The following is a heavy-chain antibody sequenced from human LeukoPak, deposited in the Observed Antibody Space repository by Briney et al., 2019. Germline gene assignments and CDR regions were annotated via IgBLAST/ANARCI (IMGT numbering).Heavy chain of an antibody. D-gene: IGHD1-7*01. CDR3: ARHGNSGCGP. Sequence: SETLSLTCTVSGGSITNYYWTWIRQPPGKGLEWIGYIHYSGSTNYNPSLKSRVTISVDTSKNQFSLKLSSVTAADTAVYYCARHGNSGCGPWGQGTLVTVSS. J-gene: IGHJ5*02. CDR1: GGSITNYY. V-gene: IGHV4-59*01. CDR2: IHYSGST.